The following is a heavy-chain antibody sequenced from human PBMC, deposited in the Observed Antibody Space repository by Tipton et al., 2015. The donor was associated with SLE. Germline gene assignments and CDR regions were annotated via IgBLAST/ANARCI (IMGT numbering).Heavy chain of an antibody. CDR3: ARGSDGEYVRYFDV. CDR2: IDYTGST. CDR1: GGSVNSGGYY. V-gene: IGHV4-31*03. J-gene: IGHJ2*01. D-gene: IGHD4-17*01. Sequence: TLSLTCTVSGGSVNSGGYYWSWIRQHPGKGLEWIGYIDYTGSTYYNPSLKSRVTISVDTSKNQFSLKLSSVTAADTAVYYCARGSDGEYVRYFDVWGRGNLVTVSS.